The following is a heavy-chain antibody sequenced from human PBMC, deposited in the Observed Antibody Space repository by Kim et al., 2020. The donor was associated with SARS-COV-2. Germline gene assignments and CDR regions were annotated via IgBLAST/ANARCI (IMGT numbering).Heavy chain of an antibody. CDR1: GGSISSYY. V-gene: IGHV4-59*08. D-gene: IGHD3-16*01. J-gene: IGHJ3*02. Sequence: SETLSLTCTVSGGSISSYYWSWIRQPPGKGLEWIGYIYYSGSTNYNPSLKSRVTISVDTSKNQFSLKLSSVTAADTAVYYCARRSLGPWVDPPQNAFDIWGQGTMVAVSS. CDR2: IYYSGST. CDR3: ARRSLGPWVDPPQNAFDI.